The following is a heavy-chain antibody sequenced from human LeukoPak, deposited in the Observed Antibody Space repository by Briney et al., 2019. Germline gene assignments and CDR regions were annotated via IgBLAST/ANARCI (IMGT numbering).Heavy chain of an antibody. CDR1: GFTFSSYS. Sequence: GGSLRLSCAASGFTFSSYSMNWVRQAPGKGLEWVSSISSSGSYIFYADSVKGRFTISRDNAKNTLYLQMNSLRAEDTAVYYCASERTTVTTRGDAFDIWGQGTMVTVSS. CDR2: ISSSGSYI. J-gene: IGHJ3*02. V-gene: IGHV3-21*01. CDR3: ASERTTVTTRGDAFDI. D-gene: IGHD4-17*01.